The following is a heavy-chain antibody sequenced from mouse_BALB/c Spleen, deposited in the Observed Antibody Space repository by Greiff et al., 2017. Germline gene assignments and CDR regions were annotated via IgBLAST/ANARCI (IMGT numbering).Heavy chain of an antibody. CDR3: ARVYGNYAAWFAY. D-gene: IGHD2-1*01. V-gene: IGHV1S29*02. Sequence: EVKLQQSGPELVKPGASVKISCKASGYTFTDYNMHWVKQSHGKSLEWIGYIYPYNGGTGYNQKFKSKATLTVDNSSSTAYMALRSLTSEDSAVYYCARVYGNYAAWFAYWGQGTLVTVSA. CDR2: IYPYNGGT. CDR1: GYTFTDYN. J-gene: IGHJ3*01.